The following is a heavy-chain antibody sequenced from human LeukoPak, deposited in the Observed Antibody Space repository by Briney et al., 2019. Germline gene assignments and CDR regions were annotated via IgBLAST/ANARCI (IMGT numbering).Heavy chain of an antibody. D-gene: IGHD3-22*01. V-gene: IGHV4-61*02. CDR3: ARGPNYDSSGYYFDY. J-gene: IGHJ4*02. Sequence: PSQTLSLTCTVSGGSISSGSYYWSWIRQPAGKGLEWIGRIYTSGSTNYNPSLKSRVTMSVDTSKNQFSLKLSSVTAADTAVYYCARGPNYDSSGYYFDYWGQGTLVTVSS. CDR1: GGSISSGSYY. CDR2: IYTSGST.